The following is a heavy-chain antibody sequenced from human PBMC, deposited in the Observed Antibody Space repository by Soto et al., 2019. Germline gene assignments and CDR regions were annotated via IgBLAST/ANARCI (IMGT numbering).Heavy chain of an antibody. Sequence: QVQLVQSGAELKKPGASVKVSCKASGYTFTSYGISWVRQAPGQGLEWMGWISAYNGNTNYAQKLQGRVTMTTDTSTSTAYMELRSLRSDDTAVYYCARDRPDIVLVPAPSDYGMDVWGQGTTVTVSS. J-gene: IGHJ6*02. CDR2: ISAYNGNT. V-gene: IGHV1-18*01. CDR1: GYTFTSYG. CDR3: ARDRPDIVLVPAPSDYGMDV. D-gene: IGHD2-2*01.